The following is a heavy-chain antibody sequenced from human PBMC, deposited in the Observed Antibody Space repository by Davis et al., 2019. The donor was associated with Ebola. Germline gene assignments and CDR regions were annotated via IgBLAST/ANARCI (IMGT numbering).Heavy chain of an antibody. D-gene: IGHD1-14*01. CDR3: ARQAYNIPYGDF. J-gene: IGHJ4*02. V-gene: IGHV5-51*01. CDR2: IFPGDSDV. CDR1: GYSFTSYW. Sequence: PGGSLRLSCKASGYSFTSYWIGWVRQMPGKGLEWVGIIFPGDSDVRYSPSFRGLVTISADRSISTAYLQWSSLRASDTAVYYCARQAYNIPYGDFWGQGTLVTVSS.